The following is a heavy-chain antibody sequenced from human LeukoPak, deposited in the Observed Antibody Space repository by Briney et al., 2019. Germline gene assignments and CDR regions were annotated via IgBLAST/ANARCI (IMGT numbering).Heavy chain of an antibody. CDR3: AKHPRPQLVAQDWFDP. Sequence: PGGSLRLSCAASGFTFSSYAMSWVRQAPGKGLEWVSAISGSGGSTYYADSVKGRFTISRDNSKNTPYLQMNSLRAEDTAVYYCAKHPRPQLVAQDWFDPWGQGTLVTVSS. J-gene: IGHJ5*02. CDR2: ISGSGGST. CDR1: GFTFSSYA. V-gene: IGHV3-23*01. D-gene: IGHD2-15*01.